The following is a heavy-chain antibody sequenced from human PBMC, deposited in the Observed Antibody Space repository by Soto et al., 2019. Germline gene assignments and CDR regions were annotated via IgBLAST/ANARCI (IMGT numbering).Heavy chain of an antibody. D-gene: IGHD1-26*01. V-gene: IGHV1-24*01. CDR3: ATYTTLQIDRRRGSYYAFDI. CDR1: GYTLTELS. Sequence: ASVKVSCKVSGYTLTELSMHWVRQAPGKGLEWMGGFDPEGGETIYAQKFQGRVTMTEDTSTDTAYMELSSLRSEDTAVYYCATYTTLQIDRRRGSYYAFDIWGQGTMVTVSS. CDR2: FDPEGGET. J-gene: IGHJ3*02.